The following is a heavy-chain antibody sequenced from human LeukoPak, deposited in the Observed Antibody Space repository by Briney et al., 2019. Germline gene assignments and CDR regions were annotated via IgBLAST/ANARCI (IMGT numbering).Heavy chain of an antibody. V-gene: IGHV4-39*01. D-gene: IGHD3-3*01. CDR2: IYYSGST. CDR3: ASRYDFWSGYHNNWFDP. J-gene: IGHJ5*02. Sequence: PSETLSLTCTVSGGSISSSSYYWGWIRQPPGKGLEWIGSIYYSGSTYYNPSLKSRVTISVDTSKNQFSLKLSSVTAADTAVYYCASRYDFWSGYHNNWFDPWGQGTLVTVSS. CDR1: GGSISSSSYY.